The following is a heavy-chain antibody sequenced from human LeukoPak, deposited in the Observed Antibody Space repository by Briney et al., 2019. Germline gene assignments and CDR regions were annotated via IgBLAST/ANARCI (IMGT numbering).Heavy chain of an antibody. CDR1: GGSISSSHW. J-gene: IGHJ4*02. CDR2: IYHSVST. CDR3: ARDGGGSYFDY. V-gene: IGHV4-4*02. D-gene: IGHD2-21*01. Sequence: SGTLSLTCAVSGGSISSSHWWSWVRQPPGKGLEWIVEIYHSVSTNYNPPLKSRVTISVDKSKNQFSLKLSSVTAADTAVYYCARDGGGSYFDYWGQGTLVTVSS.